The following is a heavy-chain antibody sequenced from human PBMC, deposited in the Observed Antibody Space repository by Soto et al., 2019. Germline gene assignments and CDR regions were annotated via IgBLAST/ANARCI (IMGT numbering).Heavy chain of an antibody. D-gene: IGHD3-3*01. CDR3: AVGGGLTSFGVVSTEGYYGMDV. J-gene: IGHJ6*02. CDR1: GGTFSSYA. CDR2: IIPIFGTA. V-gene: IGHV1-69*06. Sequence: QVQLVQSGAEVKKPGSSVKVSCKASGGTFSSYAISWVRQAPGQGLEWMGGIIPIFGTANYAQKFQGRVTITADKSTSTAYMELSSLRSEDTAVYYCAVGGGLTSFGVVSTEGYYGMDVWGQGTTVTVSS.